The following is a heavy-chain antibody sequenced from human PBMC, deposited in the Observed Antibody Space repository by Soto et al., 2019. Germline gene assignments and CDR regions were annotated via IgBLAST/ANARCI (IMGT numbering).Heavy chain of an antibody. Sequence: QVQLVQSGAEVKQTGSSVKVSCKASGVTFNNSTVNWVRQAPGQGLEWMGRFTPIFGVANNTQKFHVRLTISVEMSTSAAYIELSSLRSEDTAVYYCARPSTTATGGVEHWGQGTLVIVSS. D-gene: IGHD2-8*02. CDR3: ARPSTTATGGVEH. J-gene: IGHJ4*02. V-gene: IGHV1-69*02. CDR2: FTPIFGVA. CDR1: GVTFNNST.